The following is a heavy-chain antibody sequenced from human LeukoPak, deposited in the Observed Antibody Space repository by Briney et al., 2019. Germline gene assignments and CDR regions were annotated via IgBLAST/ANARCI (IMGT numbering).Heavy chain of an antibody. CDR3: ARRAYYDGSGLEFYMDV. V-gene: IGHV3-66*02. D-gene: IGHD3-22*01. CDR2: IYSGGTT. J-gene: IGHJ6*03. Sequence: GGSLRLSCAASALTVSSNYMSWVRQAPGKGLEWVSVIYSGGTTYYADSVKGRFPTSRDNSKNTVDFQMNSLRTEDTAVYYCARRAYYDGSGLEFYMDVRGKGTTVTVSS. CDR1: ALTVSSNY.